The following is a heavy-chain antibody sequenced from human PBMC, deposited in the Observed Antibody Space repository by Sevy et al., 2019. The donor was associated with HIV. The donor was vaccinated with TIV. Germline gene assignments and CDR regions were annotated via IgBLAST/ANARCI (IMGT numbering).Heavy chain of an antibody. CDR2: FDPEDGET. Sequence: ASVKVSCKVSGYTLTELSMHWVRQAPGKGLEWMATFDPEDGETIYAQKFQGRVTMTEDTSTDTAYMELSSLRSEDTAGYYCSTTRDYYDSSGYPFDYWGQGTLVIVSS. CDR3: STTRDYYDSSGYPFDY. J-gene: IGHJ4*02. D-gene: IGHD3-22*01. V-gene: IGHV1-24*01. CDR1: GYTLTELS.